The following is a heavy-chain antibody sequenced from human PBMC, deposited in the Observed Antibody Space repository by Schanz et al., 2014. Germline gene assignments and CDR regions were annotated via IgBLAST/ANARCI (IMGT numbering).Heavy chain of an antibody. J-gene: IGHJ4*02. CDR2: VSRSTPDI. Sequence: EVQLLESGGGLVQPGGSLRLSCEASGFTFRPHAMSWVRQAPGKGLEWVSYVSRSTPDIYYADSVKGRFTMSRDNAKNSLYLQMNSLRAEDTAVYHCVSSGSYSSYAFWGQGTLVTVSS. CDR3: VSSGSYSSYAF. V-gene: IGHV3-48*01. CDR1: GFTFRPHA. D-gene: IGHD3-10*01.